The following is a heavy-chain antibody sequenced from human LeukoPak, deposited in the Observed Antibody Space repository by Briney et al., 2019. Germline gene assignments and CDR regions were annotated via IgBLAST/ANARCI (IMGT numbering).Heavy chain of an antibody. Sequence: GGSLRLSCAASGFSFNTYWMSWVRQAPGKGLEWVSTISGNGGSTYYADSVKGRFTISRDNSRNTLYLQMNSLRPEDTAVYYCAKGVRYFDWLNDWGQGTLVTVSS. V-gene: IGHV3-23*01. CDR2: ISGNGGST. CDR3: AKGVRYFDWLND. J-gene: IGHJ5*02. CDR1: GFSFNTYW. D-gene: IGHD3-9*01.